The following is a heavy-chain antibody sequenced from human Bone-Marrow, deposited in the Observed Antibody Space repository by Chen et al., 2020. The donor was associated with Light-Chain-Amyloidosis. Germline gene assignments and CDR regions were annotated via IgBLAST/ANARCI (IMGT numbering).Heavy chain of an antibody. CDR3: VRDTYDSSTYYTYRSMDV. CDR2: ITHSGST. CDR1: GGSFSDYS. J-gene: IGHJ6*02. D-gene: IGHD3-22*01. Sequence: QVQLQQWGAGLLKPSETLSLTCAVYGGSFSDYSWTWIRQSPGTGLEWIGKITHSGSTKYNPSLKRRVTMSVDTSKNQFSLKMNSVTAADTAVYYCVRDTYDSSTYYTYRSMDVWGQGTTVTVSS. V-gene: IGHV4-34*01.